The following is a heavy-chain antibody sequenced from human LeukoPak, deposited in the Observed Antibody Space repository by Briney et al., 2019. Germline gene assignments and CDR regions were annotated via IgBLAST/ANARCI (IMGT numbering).Heavy chain of an antibody. J-gene: IGHJ4*02. CDR3: ARAFGELLWGDY. CDR1: GYTFTSYD. Sequence: ASVKVSCKASGYTFTSYDINWVRQATGQGLKWMGWMNPNSGNTGYAQKFQGRVTMTRNTSISTAYMELRSLRSDDTAVYYCARAFGELLWGDYWGQGTLVTVSS. CDR2: MNPNSGNT. D-gene: IGHD3-10*01. V-gene: IGHV1-8*01.